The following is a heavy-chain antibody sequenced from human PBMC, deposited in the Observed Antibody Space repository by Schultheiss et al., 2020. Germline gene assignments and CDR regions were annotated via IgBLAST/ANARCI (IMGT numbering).Heavy chain of an antibody. CDR1: GLTVSDNY. D-gene: IGHD1/OR15-1a*01. J-gene: IGHJ2*01. CDR2: IYSDGSST. Sequence: GGSLRLSCAASGLTVSDNYMSWVRQAPGKGLEWVSHIYSDGSSTNYADSVKGRFTISRDNSKNTLYLQMNSLRAEDTAVYYCASEGEQPGWGRGTLVTVSS. V-gene: IGHV3-53*01. CDR3: ASEGEQPG.